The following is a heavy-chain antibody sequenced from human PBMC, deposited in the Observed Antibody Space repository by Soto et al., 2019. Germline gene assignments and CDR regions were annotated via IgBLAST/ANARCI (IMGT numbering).Heavy chain of an antibody. J-gene: IGHJ4*02. CDR1: GFTFDDNA. Sequence: GGSLRLSCAVSGFTFDDNAMHWVRQAPEKGLEWVSGINWKSDIGYADSVKGRFTISRDNAENSLYLQMNSLRAEDTALYYCAISHDRGGRTTFIYWGQGTQVTVSS. D-gene: IGHD3-16*01. CDR3: AISHDRGGRTTFIY. CDR2: INWKSDI. V-gene: IGHV3-9*01.